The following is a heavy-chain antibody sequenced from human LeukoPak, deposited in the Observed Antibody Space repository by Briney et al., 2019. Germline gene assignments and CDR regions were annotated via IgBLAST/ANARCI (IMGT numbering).Heavy chain of an antibody. D-gene: IGHD4-23*01. Sequence: SETLSLTCTVSGGSISSYYWSWIRQPPGKGLEWIGYIYYSGSTNYNPPLKSRVTISVDTSKNQFSLKLSSVTAADTAVYYCARDHYGGNSWWYFDLWGRGTLVTVSS. CDR3: ARDHYGGNSWWYFDL. J-gene: IGHJ2*01. V-gene: IGHV4-59*01. CDR2: IYYSGST. CDR1: GGSISSYY.